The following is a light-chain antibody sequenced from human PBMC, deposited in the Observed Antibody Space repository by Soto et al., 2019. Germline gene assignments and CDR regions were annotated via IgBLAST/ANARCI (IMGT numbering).Light chain of an antibody. CDR3: AAWDDSLSEV. Sequence: QSVLTQPPSASATPGQRVTISCSGSSSNIGSNAVNWYQQFPGTAPKLLIYNNNQRPSGVPDRFSGSKSGTSASLAISGLQSGDEADYYCAAWDDSLSEVFGTGTKVTVL. V-gene: IGLV1-44*01. CDR1: SSNIGSNA. CDR2: NNN. J-gene: IGLJ1*01.